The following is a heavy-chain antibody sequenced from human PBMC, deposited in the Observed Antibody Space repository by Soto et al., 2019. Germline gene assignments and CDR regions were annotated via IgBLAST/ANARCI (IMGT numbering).Heavy chain of an antibody. CDR2: INHSGST. CDR1: GGSLSGYY. D-gene: IGHD3-10*01. V-gene: IGHV4-34*01. CDR3: ARGSRYYGSGSDPWFVP. Sequence: PSETLSLTCAVYGGSLSGYYWSWIRQPPGKGLEWIGEINHSGSTNYNPSLKSRVTISVDTSKNQFSLKLSSVTAADTAVYYCARGSRYYGSGSDPWFVPGGQGTLVNVSS. J-gene: IGHJ5*02.